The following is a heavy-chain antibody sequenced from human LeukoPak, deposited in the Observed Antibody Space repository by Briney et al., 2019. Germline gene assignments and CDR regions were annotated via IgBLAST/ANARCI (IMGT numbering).Heavy chain of an antibody. CDR2: ISGSGGST. V-gene: IGHV3-23*01. CDR1: GFTFSSYA. Sequence: GGSLRLSCAASGFTFSSYAMSWVRQAPGKGLEWVSAISGSGGSTSYAASVKGRFTISRDNSKNTLDLQMNSLRAEDTAVYYCAKAYSSGYYYLDYWGQETLVPVSS. CDR3: AKAYSSGYYYLDY. D-gene: IGHD3-22*01. J-gene: IGHJ4*02.